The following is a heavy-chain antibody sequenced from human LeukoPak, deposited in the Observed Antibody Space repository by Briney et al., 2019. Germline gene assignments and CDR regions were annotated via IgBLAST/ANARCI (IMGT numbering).Heavy chain of an antibody. Sequence: GGSLRLSCAASGFTFSSYWMSWVRQAPGKGLEWVANMKQDGSEKYYVDSVKGRFTISRDNAKNSLYLQMNSLRAEDTAVYYCARDPKVTIFGVTEYYGMDVWGQGTTVTVSS. D-gene: IGHD3-3*01. J-gene: IGHJ6*02. V-gene: IGHV3-7*03. CDR3: ARDPKVTIFGVTEYYGMDV. CDR1: GFTFSSYW. CDR2: MKQDGSEK.